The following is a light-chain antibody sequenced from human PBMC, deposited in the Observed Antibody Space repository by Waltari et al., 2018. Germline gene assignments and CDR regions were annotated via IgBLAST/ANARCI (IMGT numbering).Light chain of an antibody. J-gene: IGLJ3*02. CDR3: MIWPTNLGV. CDR1: SDLDVETYN. CDR2: YYSDLDK. Sequence: QPVLTQPPSSSASAGESARLTCTLPSDLDVETYNIYWYQQKPGRPPRFLLYYYSDLDKGQGSGVPSRFSGSKDASANAGILLISGLQSEDEADYYCMIWPTNLGVFGGGTRLTVL. V-gene: IGLV5-37*01.